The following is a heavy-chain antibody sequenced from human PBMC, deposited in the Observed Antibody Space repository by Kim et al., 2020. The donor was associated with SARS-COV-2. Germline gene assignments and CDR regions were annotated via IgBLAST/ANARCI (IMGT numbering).Heavy chain of an antibody. V-gene: IGHV4-34*01. CDR3: ARLIAAATPGTFDY. CDR1: GGSFSGYY. Sequence: SETLSLTCAVYGGSFSGYYWSWIRQPPGKVLEWIGEINHSGSTNYNPSLKSRVTISVDTSKNQFSLKLSSVTAADTAVYYCARLIAAATPGTFDYWGQGTLVTVSS. CDR2: INHSGST. D-gene: IGHD6-13*01. J-gene: IGHJ4*02.